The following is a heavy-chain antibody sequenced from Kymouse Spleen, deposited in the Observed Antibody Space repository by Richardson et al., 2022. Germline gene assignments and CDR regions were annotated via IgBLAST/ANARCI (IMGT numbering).Heavy chain of an antibody. Sequence: QVQLQQWGAGLLKPSETLSLTCAVYGGSFSGYYWSWIRQPPGKGLEWIGEINHSGSTNYNPSLKSRVTISVDTSKNQFSLKLSSVTAADTAVYYCAREGPGYSSGWYLWYYYYGMDVWGQGTTVTVSS. CDR3: AREGPGYSSGWYLWYYYYGMDV. CDR2: INHSGST. V-gene: IGHV4-34*01. CDR1: GGSFSGYY. D-gene: IGHD6-19*01. J-gene: IGHJ6*02.